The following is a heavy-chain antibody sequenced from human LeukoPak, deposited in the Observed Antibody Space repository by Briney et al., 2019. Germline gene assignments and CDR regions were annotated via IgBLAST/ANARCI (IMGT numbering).Heavy chain of an antibody. D-gene: IGHD3-22*01. Sequence: PPGGSLRLSCAASGFTFSSYGMHWVRQAPGKGLVWVSRINTDGSSTSYADSVKGRFTISRDNSKNTLYLQMNSLRAEDTAVYYCARALPPYYDSSGYNYWGQGTLVTVSS. CDR1: GFTFSSYG. CDR3: ARALPPYYDSSGYNY. CDR2: INTDGSST. V-gene: IGHV3-74*01. J-gene: IGHJ4*02.